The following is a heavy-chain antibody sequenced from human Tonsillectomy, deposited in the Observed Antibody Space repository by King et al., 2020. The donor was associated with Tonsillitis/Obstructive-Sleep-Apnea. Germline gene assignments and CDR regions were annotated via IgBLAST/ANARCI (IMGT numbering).Heavy chain of an antibody. CDR3: AGEVGPTAV. D-gene: IGHD1-26*01. CDR2: IDPSDSYT. V-gene: IGHV5-10-1*03. CDR1: GYSFTNYW. J-gene: IGHJ4*02. Sequence: VQLVESGAEVKKPGESLRISCTGSGYSFTNYWINWVRQMPGKGLEWMGRIDPSDSYTNYSPSFQGHVTISGDKSISAAYLQWSSLKASDTAMYYCAGEVGPTAVWGQGTLVTVSS.